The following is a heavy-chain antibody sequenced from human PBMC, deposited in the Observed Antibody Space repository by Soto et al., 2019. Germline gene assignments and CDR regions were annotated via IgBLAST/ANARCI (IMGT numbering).Heavy chain of an antibody. CDR2: IDPSDSYT. J-gene: IGHJ5*02. CDR1: GYSFTSYW. D-gene: IGHD3-3*01. V-gene: IGHV5-10-1*01. Sequence: GESLKISCKGSGYSFTSYWISWVRQMPGKGLEWMGRIDPSDSYTNYSPSFQGHVTISADKSISTAYLQWSSLKASDTAMYYCARLPRYDFWSGYYPPNWFDPWGQGTLVTVSS. CDR3: ARLPRYDFWSGYYPPNWFDP.